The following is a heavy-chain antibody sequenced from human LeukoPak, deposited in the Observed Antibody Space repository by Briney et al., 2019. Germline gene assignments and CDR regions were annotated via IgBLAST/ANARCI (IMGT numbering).Heavy chain of an antibody. V-gene: IGHV3-53*04. CDR1: GFTVSSNY. CDR2: IYSGGGA. D-gene: IGHD1-14*01. CDR3: ARDIRGYGMDV. Sequence: GGSLRLSCAASGFTVSSNYMSWVRQAPGKGLGWVSVIYSGGGAYYADYAKARFTLSPHNYNNTLYLQMHSLRAEDTAVYYCARDIRGYGMDVWGQGTTVTVSS. J-gene: IGHJ6*02.